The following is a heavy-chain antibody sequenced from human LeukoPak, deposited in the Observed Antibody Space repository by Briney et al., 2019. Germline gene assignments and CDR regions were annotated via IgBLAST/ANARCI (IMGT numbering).Heavy chain of an antibody. D-gene: IGHD6-13*01. J-gene: IGHJ5*02. CDR3: ARGTRSWFHNWFDP. V-gene: IGHV3-7*04. Sequence: GGSLRLSCAASGFTFSSYWMSWVRQAPGKGLEWVANIKQDGSEKYYVDSVKGRFTISRDNAKNSLYLQMNSLRAEDTAVYYCARGTRSWFHNWFDPWGQGTLVTVSS. CDR1: GFTFSSYW. CDR2: IKQDGSEK.